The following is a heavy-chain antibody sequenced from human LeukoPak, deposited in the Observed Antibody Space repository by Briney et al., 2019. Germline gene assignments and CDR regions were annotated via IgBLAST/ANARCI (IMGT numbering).Heavy chain of an antibody. CDR1: GFTFSSYG. D-gene: IGHD3-22*01. CDR3: AKDGPFYYDSSGYYFDY. CDR2: IRYDGSNK. V-gene: IGHV3-30*02. J-gene: IGHJ4*02. Sequence: PGRSLRLSCAASGFTFSSYGMHWVRQAPGKGLEWVAFIRYDGSNKYYADSVKGRFTISRDNSKNTLYLQMNSLRAEDTAVYYCAKDGPFYYDSSGYYFDYWGQGTLVTVSS.